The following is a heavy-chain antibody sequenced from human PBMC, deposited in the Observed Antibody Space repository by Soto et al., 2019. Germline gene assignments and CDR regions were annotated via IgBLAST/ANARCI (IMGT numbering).Heavy chain of an antibody. Sequence: QVQLVQSGAEVKKPGASVKVSCKASGYTFTSYDINWVRQATGQGLEWMGWMNPNSGNTGYAQKFQGRVTMTRNTSIITAYMELISLRSEDTAVYYCASLSAYYDILTGYYYYYYGMDVWGQGTTVTVSS. CDR2: MNPNSGNT. V-gene: IGHV1-8*01. D-gene: IGHD3-9*01. CDR1: GYTFTSYD. J-gene: IGHJ6*02. CDR3: ASLSAYYDILTGYYYYYYGMDV.